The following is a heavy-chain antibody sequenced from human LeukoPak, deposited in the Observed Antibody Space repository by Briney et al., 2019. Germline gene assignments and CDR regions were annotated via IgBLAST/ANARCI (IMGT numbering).Heavy chain of an antibody. CDR3: ARDSGWKPRFWFDP. CDR2: VHYSRGT. D-gene: IGHD1-1*01. V-gene: IGHV4-59*11. J-gene: IGHJ5*02. CDR1: GGSISNHY. Sequence: SETLSLTCTVSGGSISNHYCNWIRQSPGKELEWIGYVHYSRGTNYNPSLKSRVTISLDTSKNQFFLQLSSVTAADTAVYYCARDSGWKPRFWFDPWGQGTLVTVSS.